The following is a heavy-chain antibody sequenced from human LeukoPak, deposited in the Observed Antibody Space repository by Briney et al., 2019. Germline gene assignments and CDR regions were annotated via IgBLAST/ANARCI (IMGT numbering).Heavy chain of an antibody. Sequence: SETLSLTCTVSGSSISTYYWSWIRQPPGKGLEWLAYISHSGSTNFNPSLKSRVTISVDTSMNQFSLKLSSVTAADTAVYYCARESDYYDSSGYFDYWGQGTLVTVSS. CDR2: ISHSGST. J-gene: IGHJ4*02. CDR1: GSSISTYY. CDR3: ARESDYYDSSGYFDY. D-gene: IGHD3-22*01. V-gene: IGHV4-59*01.